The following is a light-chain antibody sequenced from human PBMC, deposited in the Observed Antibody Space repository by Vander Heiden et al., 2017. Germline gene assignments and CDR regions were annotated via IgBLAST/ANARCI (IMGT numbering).Light chain of an antibody. V-gene: IGLV1-40*01. CDR1: SSNIGAGYD. CDR2: GNT. Sequence: QSVLTQPPSVSGAPGQRVTISCTGSSSNIGAGYDVHWYQQLPGAAPKLLINGNTNRPSGVPDRFSGSKSGTSAYLAITGLQAEDEADYYCQSYDSRLTGHVVFGGGTKLTVL. CDR3: QSYDSRLTGHVV. J-gene: IGLJ2*01.